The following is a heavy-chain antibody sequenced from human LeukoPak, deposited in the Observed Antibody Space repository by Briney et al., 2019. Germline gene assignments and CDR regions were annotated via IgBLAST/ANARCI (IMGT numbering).Heavy chain of an antibody. D-gene: IGHD3-3*01. V-gene: IGHV4-4*02. CDR2: VHHSGNT. CDR1: GGSISSSDW. CDR3: ARRDDFVVKYYFDY. J-gene: IGHJ4*02. Sequence: PSGTLSLTCIVSGGSISSSDWWNWVRQPPGKGLEWIGEVHHSGNTNYSPSLKSRVTISVDKSKNQFSLRLTSVTAADTAVYYCARRDDFVVKYYFDYWGQGALVTVSS.